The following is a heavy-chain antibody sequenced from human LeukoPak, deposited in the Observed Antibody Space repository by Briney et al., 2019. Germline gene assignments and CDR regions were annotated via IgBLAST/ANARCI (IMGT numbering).Heavy chain of an antibody. CDR2: ISSNGGST. D-gene: IGHD3-10*01. V-gene: IGHV3-64D*06. J-gene: IGHJ4*02. CDR1: GFTFSSYA. CDR3: VKDHYYGSGSYYRGDY. Sequence: GGSLRLSCSASGFTFSSYAMHWVRQAPGKGLEYVSAISSNGGSTYYADSVKGRFNMSRDNSKNTLYLQVSSLRAEDTAVYYCVKDHYYGSGSYYRGDYWGQGTLVTVSS.